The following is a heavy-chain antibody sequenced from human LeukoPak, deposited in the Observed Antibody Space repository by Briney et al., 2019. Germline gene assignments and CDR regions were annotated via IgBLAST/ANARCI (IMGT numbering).Heavy chain of an antibody. CDR2: ITSSGTSI. J-gene: IGHJ4*02. CDR1: GFTFSSYE. V-gene: IGHV3-48*03. Sequence: PGGSLRLSCAASGFTFSSYEMIWVRQAPGEGLEWVSYITSSGTSIYYADSVKGRFTVSRDNAKSSLFLQMNSLRVEDTATYYCARDRPDRGYSYGRDFDLWGQGTLVTVSS. CDR3: ARDRPDRGYSYGRDFDL. D-gene: IGHD5-18*01.